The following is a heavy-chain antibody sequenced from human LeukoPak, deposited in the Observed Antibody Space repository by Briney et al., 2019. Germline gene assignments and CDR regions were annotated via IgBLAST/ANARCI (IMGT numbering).Heavy chain of an antibody. Sequence: SQTLSLTCTVSGGSISSGGYYWSWIRQHPGKGLEWIGYIYYSGSTYYNPSLKSRVSISVDTSKNQFYLKVSSVTAADTAVYYCARDHGDFVNWVDPWGQGTLVTVSS. J-gene: IGHJ5*02. CDR2: IYYSGST. V-gene: IGHV4-30-4*08. CDR1: GGSISSGGYY. CDR3: ARDHGDFVNWVDP. D-gene: IGHD4-17*01.